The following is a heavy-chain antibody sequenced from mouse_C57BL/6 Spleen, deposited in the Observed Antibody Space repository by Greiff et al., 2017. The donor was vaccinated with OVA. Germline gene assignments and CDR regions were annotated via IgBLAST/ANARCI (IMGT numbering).Heavy chain of an antibody. CDR2: IDPYDSET. V-gene: IGHV1-52*01. Sequence: QVHVKQSGAELVRPGSSVKLSCKASGYTFTNYRMNWVKQRPINSLEWIGAIDPYDSETHYNQKFKDKATLTVDKSSSTAYMQLSSLTSEDSAFYCGARGDDGKYFAYWGQGTLVTVAA. CDR3: ARGDDGKYFAY. J-gene: IGHJ3*01. CDR1: GYTFTNYR. D-gene: IGHD2-3*01.